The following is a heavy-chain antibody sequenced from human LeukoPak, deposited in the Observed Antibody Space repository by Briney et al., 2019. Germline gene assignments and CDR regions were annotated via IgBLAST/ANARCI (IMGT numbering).Heavy chain of an antibody. D-gene: IGHD3-16*01. CDR3: ARGSYDYIWGSYSHLRHGFDY. V-gene: IGHV4-34*01. CDR2: INHSGST. Sequence: SETLSLTCAVYGGSFSGYYWSWIRQPPGKGLEWIGEINHSGSTNYNPSLKSRVTISVDTPKNQFSLKLSSVTAADTAVYYCARGSYDYIWGSYSHLRHGFDYWGQGTLVTVSS. CDR1: GGSFSGYY. J-gene: IGHJ4*02.